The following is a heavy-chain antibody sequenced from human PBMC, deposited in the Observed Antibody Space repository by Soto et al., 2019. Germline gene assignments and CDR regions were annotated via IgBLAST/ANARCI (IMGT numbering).Heavy chain of an antibody. CDR3: ARDPDDSSGYYPSHWFDP. Sequence: QVQLQESGPGLVKPSGTLSLTCAVSGGSISSSNWWSWVRQPPGKGLEWIGEIYHSGSTNYNPSLKSRVTISVDKSKNQFSLTLSSVTAADTAVYYCARDPDDSSGYYPSHWFDPWGQGTLVTVSS. CDR1: GGSISSSNW. CDR2: IYHSGST. D-gene: IGHD3-22*01. J-gene: IGHJ5*02. V-gene: IGHV4-4*02.